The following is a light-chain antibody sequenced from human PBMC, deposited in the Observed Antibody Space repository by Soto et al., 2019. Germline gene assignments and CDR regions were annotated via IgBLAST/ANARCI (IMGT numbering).Light chain of an antibody. CDR1: NSDIGGYNY. V-gene: IGLV2-11*01. Sequence: QSALTQSRSVSGSPGQSVTISCTGTNSDIGGYNYVSWYQQHPGKAPKVMIYDVSRRPSGVPDRFSGSKSGNTASLTISGLQAEDEADYYCCSDAGTNTFWVFGGGTKLTVL. CDR2: DVS. J-gene: IGLJ3*02. CDR3: CSDAGTNTFWV.